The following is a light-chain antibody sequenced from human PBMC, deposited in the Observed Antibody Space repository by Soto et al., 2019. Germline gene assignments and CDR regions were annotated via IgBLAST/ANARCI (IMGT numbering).Light chain of an antibody. V-gene: IGKV3-20*01. CDR3: QYYGNSPL. Sequence: DIVLTQSPATLSLSPVERATLSCRASQSISSYLAWYQQKPGQAPRPLIYGASSRATGIPDRFGGSGSGTDFILTISRLEPEDFAVYYCQYYGNSPLFGQGTRLE. J-gene: IGKJ5*01. CDR2: GAS. CDR1: QSISSY.